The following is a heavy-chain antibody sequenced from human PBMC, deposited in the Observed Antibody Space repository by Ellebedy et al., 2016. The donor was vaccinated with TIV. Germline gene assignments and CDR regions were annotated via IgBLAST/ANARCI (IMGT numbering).Heavy chain of an antibody. CDR3: ARAETGYCSSASCYLDLDS. D-gene: IGHD2-2*01. CDR2: ISGTAVTT. J-gene: IGHJ4*02. V-gene: IGHV3-23*01. Sequence: GGSLRLSXVASGFTFSNYVMSWVRQAPGKGLEWVSAISGTAVTTYYADSVKGRFTISRDNSKNTLYLEMNSLRAEDTAVYYCARAETGYCSSASCYLDLDSWGQGTLVTVSS. CDR1: GFTFSNYV.